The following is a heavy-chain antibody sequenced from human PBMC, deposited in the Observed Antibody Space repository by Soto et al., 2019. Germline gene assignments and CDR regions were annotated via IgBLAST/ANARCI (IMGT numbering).Heavy chain of an antibody. Sequence: SETLSLTCTVSGGSISSYYWSWIRQPPGKGLEWIGYIYYSGSTNYNPSLKSRVTISVDTSKNQFSLKLSSVTAADTAVYYCARILIAATDYYFDYWGQGTLVTVSS. J-gene: IGHJ4*02. V-gene: IGHV4-59*08. D-gene: IGHD6-6*01. CDR1: GGSISSYY. CDR3: ARILIAATDYYFDY. CDR2: IYYSGST.